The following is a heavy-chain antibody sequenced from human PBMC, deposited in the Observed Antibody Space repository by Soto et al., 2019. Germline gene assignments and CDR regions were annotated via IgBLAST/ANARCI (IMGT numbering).Heavy chain of an antibody. CDR3: ARLQYTVVTALDI. D-gene: IGHD2-15*01. V-gene: IGHV1-69*01. Sequence: KVSCKASGGTFSSYAISWVRQAPGQGLEWMGGIIPIFGTANYAQKFQGRVTITADESTSTDYMELSSVTAADTAVYYCARLQYTVVTALDIWGQGTMVTASS. CDR1: GGTFSSYA. CDR2: IIPIFGTA. J-gene: IGHJ3*02.